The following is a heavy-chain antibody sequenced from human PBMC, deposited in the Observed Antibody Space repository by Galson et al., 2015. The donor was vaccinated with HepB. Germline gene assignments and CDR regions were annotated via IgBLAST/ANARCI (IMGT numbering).Heavy chain of an antibody. CDR2: ISAYNGNT. CDR1: GYTFTSYG. Sequence: SVKASCKASGYTFTSYGISWVRQAPGQGLEWMGWISAYNGNTNYAQKLQGRVTMTTDTSTSTAYMELRSLRSDDTAVYYCARASVYCSSTSCYGNYYGMDVWGQGTTVTVSS. CDR3: ARASVYCSSTSCYGNYYGMDV. V-gene: IGHV1-18*04. J-gene: IGHJ6*02. D-gene: IGHD2-2*01.